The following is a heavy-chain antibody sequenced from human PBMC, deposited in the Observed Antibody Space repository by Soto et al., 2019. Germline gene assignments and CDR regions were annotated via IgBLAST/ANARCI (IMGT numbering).Heavy chain of an antibody. V-gene: IGHV3-48*01. CDR1: GFTFSSYS. Sequence: PGGSLRLSCAASGFTFSSYSMNWVRQAPGKGLEWVSYISSSSSTIYYADSVKGRFTISRDNAKNSLYLQMNSLRAEDTAVYYCARGGGSRQLSMDVWGKGTTVTVSS. CDR3: ARGGGSRQLSMDV. CDR2: ISSSSSTI. J-gene: IGHJ6*03. D-gene: IGHD3-10*01.